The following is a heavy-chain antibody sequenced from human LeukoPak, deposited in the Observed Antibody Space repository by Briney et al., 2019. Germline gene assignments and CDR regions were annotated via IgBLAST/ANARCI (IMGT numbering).Heavy chain of an antibody. J-gene: IGHJ4*02. V-gene: IGHV3-23*01. CDR2: ISGGGGST. D-gene: IGHD6-19*01. CDR3: AKGSGSIAVAGFDY. CDR1: GFTFSSYA. Sequence: GGSLRLSCAASGFTFSSYAMSWVRQAPGKGLEWVSAISGGGGSTYYADSVKGRFTLSRDNSKNTLYLQMNSLRAEDTAVYYCAKGSGSIAVAGFDYWGQGTLVTVSS.